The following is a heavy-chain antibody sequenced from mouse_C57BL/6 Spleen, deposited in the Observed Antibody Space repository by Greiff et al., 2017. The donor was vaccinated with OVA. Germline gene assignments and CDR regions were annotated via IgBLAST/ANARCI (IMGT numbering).Heavy chain of an antibody. Sequence: QVHVKQPGAELVKPGASVKMSCKASGYTFTSYWITWVKQRPGQGLEWIGDIYPGSGSTNYNEKFKSKATLTVDTSSSTAYMQLSSLTSEDSAVYYCARHYYGSSFDYWGQGTTLTVSS. CDR1: GYTFTSYW. CDR3: ARHYYGSSFDY. J-gene: IGHJ2*01. V-gene: IGHV1-55*01. D-gene: IGHD1-1*01. CDR2: IYPGSGST.